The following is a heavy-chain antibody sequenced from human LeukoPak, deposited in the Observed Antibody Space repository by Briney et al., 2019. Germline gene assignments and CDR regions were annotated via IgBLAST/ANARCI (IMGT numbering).Heavy chain of an antibody. D-gene: IGHD4-23*01. V-gene: IGHV4-38-2*02. J-gene: IGHJ1*01. CDR2: IYHSGST. CDR1: GYSISGGYY. CDR3: ARAYGGNSQYFQH. Sequence: SETLSLTCTVSGYSISGGYYWGWIRQPPGEGLEWIGSIYHSGSTYYNPSLKSRVTISVDTSKNQFSLKLSSVTAADTAVYYCARAYGGNSQYFQHWGQGTLVTVSS.